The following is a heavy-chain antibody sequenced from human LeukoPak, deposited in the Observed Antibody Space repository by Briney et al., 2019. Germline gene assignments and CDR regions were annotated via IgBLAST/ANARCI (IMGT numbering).Heavy chain of an antibody. J-gene: IGHJ6*04. CDR2: ISGTGGTT. CDR1: GFTFSSYA. D-gene: IGHD3-10*02. V-gene: IGHV3-23*01. Sequence: GGSLRLSCAASGFTFSSYAMSWVRQAPGKGLEWVSAISGTGGTTYYADSVKGRFTISRDNAKNSLYLQMNSLRAEDTAVYYCAELGITMIGGVWGKGTTVTISS. CDR3: AELGITMIGGV.